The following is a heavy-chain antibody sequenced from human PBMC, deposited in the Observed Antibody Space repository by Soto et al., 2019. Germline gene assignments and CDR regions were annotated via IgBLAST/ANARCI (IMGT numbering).Heavy chain of an antibody. CDR2: IYYSGST. Sequence: SETLSLTCTVSGGSISSGGYYWSWIRQHPGKGLEWIGYIYYSGSTYYNPSLKSRVTISVDTSKNQFSLKLSSVTAADTAVYYCARDGLEAPSHWGQGTLVTVSS. CDR3: ARDGLEAPSH. J-gene: IGHJ4*02. CDR1: GGSISSGGYY. V-gene: IGHV4-31*03.